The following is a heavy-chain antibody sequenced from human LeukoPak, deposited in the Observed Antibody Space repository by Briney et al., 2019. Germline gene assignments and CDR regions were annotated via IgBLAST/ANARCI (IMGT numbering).Heavy chain of an antibody. Sequence: ASVKVSCKASGYTFTSYDVNWFRQATGQGLEWMGWMNPNSGNTGYAQKFQGRVTITRDTSASTAYMELSSLRSEDTAVYYCARSPAPFDYWGQGTLVTVSS. D-gene: IGHD1-14*01. J-gene: IGHJ4*02. CDR3: ARSPAPFDY. CDR2: MNPNSGNT. V-gene: IGHV1-8*01. CDR1: GYTFTSYD.